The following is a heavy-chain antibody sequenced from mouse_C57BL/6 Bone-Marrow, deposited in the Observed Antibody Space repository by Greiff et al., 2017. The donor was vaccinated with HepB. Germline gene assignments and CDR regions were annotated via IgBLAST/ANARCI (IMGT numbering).Heavy chain of an antibody. CDR2: INPGSGGT. CDR1: GYAFTNYL. Sequence: VQLQQSGAELVRPGTSVKVSCKASGYAFTNYLIEWVKQRPGQGLEWIGVINPGSGGTNYNEKFKGKATLTADKSSSTAYMQLSSLTSEDSAVYFCARSVVGAMDYWGKGTSVPVSS. V-gene: IGHV1-54*01. D-gene: IGHD1-1*01. J-gene: IGHJ4*01. CDR3: ARSVVGAMDY.